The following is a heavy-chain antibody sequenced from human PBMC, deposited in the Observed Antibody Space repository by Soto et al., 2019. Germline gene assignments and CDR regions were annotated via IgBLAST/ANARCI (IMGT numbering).Heavy chain of an antibody. CDR2: ISSSGSTI. D-gene: IGHD5-12*01. J-gene: IGHJ4*02. CDR3: ARSGYSGYDDDY. CDR1: GFTFSDYY. Sequence: QVQLVESGRGWVKPGGALRLSCAASGFTFSDYYMSWIRQAPGKGLEWVSYISSSGSTIYYADSVKGRFTISRDNAKNSLYLQMNSLRAEDTAMYYCARSGYSGYDDDYWGQGTLVTVSS. V-gene: IGHV3-11*01.